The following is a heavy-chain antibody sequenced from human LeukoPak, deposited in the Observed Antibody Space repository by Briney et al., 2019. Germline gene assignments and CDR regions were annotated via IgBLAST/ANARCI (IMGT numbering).Heavy chain of an antibody. J-gene: IGHJ6*02. CDR1: GYTFTSYG. D-gene: IGHD2-2*01. V-gene: IGHV1-18*01. CDR2: ISAYNGNT. CDR3: ARSPYCSSTSCYMDV. Sequence: ASVKVSCKASGYTFTSYGISWVRQAPGQGLEWMGWISAYNGNTNYAQKLQGRVTMTTDTSTSTAYMELRSLRSDDTAVYYCARSPYCSSTSCYMDVWGQGTTVTVSS.